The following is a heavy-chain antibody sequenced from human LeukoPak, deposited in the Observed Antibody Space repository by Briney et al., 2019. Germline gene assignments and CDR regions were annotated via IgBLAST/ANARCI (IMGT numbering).Heavy chain of an antibody. D-gene: IGHD6-13*01. J-gene: IGHJ6*04. CDR2: INSDGSST. CDR1: GFTFSSYW. Sequence: SLRLSCAASGFTFSSYWMHWVRQAPGKGLVWVSRINSDGSSTSYADSVKGRFAISRDNAKNTLYLQMNSLRAEDMAVYYCVRQQLVRYYYYGMDVWGKGTTVTVSS. V-gene: IGHV3-74*01. CDR3: VRQQLVRYYYYGMDV.